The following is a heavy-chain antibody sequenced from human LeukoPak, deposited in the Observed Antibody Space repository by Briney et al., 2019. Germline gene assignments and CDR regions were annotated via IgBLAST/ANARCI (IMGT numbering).Heavy chain of an antibody. Sequence: PSETLSLTCAVSGGSISSGGYSGSWIRQPPGKGLEWIGYIYHSGSTYYNPSLKSRVTISVDRSKNQFSLKLSSVTAADTAVYYCARSPTVTPDYFDYWGQGTLVTVSS. V-gene: IGHV4-30-2*01. J-gene: IGHJ4*02. CDR1: GGSISSGGYS. CDR3: ARSPTVTPDYFDY. D-gene: IGHD4-17*01. CDR2: IYHSGST.